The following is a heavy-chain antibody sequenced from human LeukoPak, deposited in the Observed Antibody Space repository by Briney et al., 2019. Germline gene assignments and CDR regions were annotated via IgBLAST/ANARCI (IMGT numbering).Heavy chain of an antibody. D-gene: IGHD5-18*01. Sequence: ASVKVSCKASGYTFTGYYMHWVRQAPGQGLEWMGQINPNSGGTNYAQKFQGRVTMTRDTSISTAYMELSGLRSDDTAVYYCARDIKGYSYGYGYWGQGTLVTVSS. CDR1: GYTFTGYY. J-gene: IGHJ4*02. CDR2: INPNSGGT. CDR3: ARDIKGYSYGYGY. V-gene: IGHV1-2*06.